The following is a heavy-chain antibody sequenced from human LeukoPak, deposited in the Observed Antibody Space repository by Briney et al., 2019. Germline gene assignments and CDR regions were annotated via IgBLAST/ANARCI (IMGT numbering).Heavy chain of an antibody. CDR2: ISIYNGDT. J-gene: IGHJ5*02. D-gene: IGHD3-3*01. CDR3: ARITYDFWSGYYMPDDP. Sequence: ASVKVSCKASGYTFTNYGISWVRQAPGQGLEWMDWISIYNGDTDYAQKLRGRVTMTTDTSTSTAYMELRSLRSDDTAVYCCARITYDFWSGYYMPDDPWGQGTLVTVSS. V-gene: IGHV1-18*01. CDR1: GYTFTNYG.